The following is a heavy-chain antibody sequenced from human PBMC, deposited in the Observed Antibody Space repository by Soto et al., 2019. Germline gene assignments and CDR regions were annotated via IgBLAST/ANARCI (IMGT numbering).Heavy chain of an antibody. V-gene: IGHV3-53*01. Sequence: GESLKISCAVSGFTVNSNYMTWVRQGPGKGLEWVSGIYSAGGTYYADSVKGRFTISRDTSKNMIFLQMNNVRPEDTAVYFCARGRYCRGSTCRVGPWGQGTLVTVSS. CDR1: GFTVNSNY. CDR2: IYSAGGT. CDR3: ARGRYCRGSTCRVGP. J-gene: IGHJ5*02. D-gene: IGHD2-15*01.